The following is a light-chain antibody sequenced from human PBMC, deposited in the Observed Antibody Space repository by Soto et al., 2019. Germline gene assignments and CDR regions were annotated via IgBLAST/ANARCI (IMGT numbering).Light chain of an antibody. V-gene: IGKV1-39*01. CDR3: QQSYTTPYT. J-gene: IGKJ2*01. CDR2: AAS. Sequence: DILMTQSPSSLSASVGERVIITCRASQRISSYLNWYQQKPGKAPKLLIHAASRLQSGVPSRFSGSGSGTDLTLTISSLQPEDFATYYCQQSYTTPYTFGQGTKLEIK. CDR1: QRISSY.